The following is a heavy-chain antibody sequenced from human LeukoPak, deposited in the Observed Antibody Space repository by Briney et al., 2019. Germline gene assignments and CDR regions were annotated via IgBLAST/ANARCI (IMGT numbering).Heavy chain of an antibody. Sequence: GASVKVSCKASGGTFSSYAISWVRQAPGQGLEWMGWISAYNGNTNYAQKLQGRVTMTTDTSTSTAYMELRSLRSDDTAVYYCARYDSSGYYPNDYWGQGTLVTVSS. J-gene: IGHJ4*02. CDR2: ISAYNGNT. CDR3: ARYDSSGYYPNDY. D-gene: IGHD3-22*01. V-gene: IGHV1-18*01. CDR1: GGTFSSYA.